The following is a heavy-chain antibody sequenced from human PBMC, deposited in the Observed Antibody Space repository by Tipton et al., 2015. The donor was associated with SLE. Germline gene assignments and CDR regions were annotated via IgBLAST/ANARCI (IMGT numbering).Heavy chain of an antibody. J-gene: IGHJ4*02. CDR1: GGSISDYY. D-gene: IGHD1-26*01. CDR3: ARGRWELLFDY. V-gene: IGHV4-4*07. Sequence: LRLSCTVSGGSISDYYWSWIRQPAGKGLEWIGRIYTSGSTNYNPSLKSRVTISVDTSKNQFSLKLSSVTAADTAVYYCARGRWELLFDYWGQGTLVTVSS. CDR2: IYTSGST.